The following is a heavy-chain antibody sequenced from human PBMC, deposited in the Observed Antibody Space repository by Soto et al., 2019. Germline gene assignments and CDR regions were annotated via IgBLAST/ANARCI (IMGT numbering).Heavy chain of an antibody. CDR3: AREGSDYDFWSGYHNYGMDV. J-gene: IGHJ6*02. CDR2: IYYSGST. CDR1: GGSISSYY. D-gene: IGHD3-3*01. Sequence: PSETLSLTCTVSGGSISSYYWSWIRQPPGKGLEWIGYIYYSGSTNYNPSLKSRVTISVDTSKNQFSLKLSSVTAADTAVYYCAREGSDYDFWSGYHNYGMDVWGQGTTVTVSS. V-gene: IGHV4-59*01.